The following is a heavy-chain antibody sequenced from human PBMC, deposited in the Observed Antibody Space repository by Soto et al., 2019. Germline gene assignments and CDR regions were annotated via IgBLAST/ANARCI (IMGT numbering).Heavy chain of an antibody. CDR3: AHSPWGAAPDY. J-gene: IGHJ4*02. V-gene: IGHV2-5*01. CDR2: IYWYDDK. CDR1: GFSVSARGVG. Sequence: QITLKESGPTLVKPTQTLTLTCTVSGFSVSARGVGVGWIRQPPGKALEWLGIIYWYDDKRYSPSLKSRLTITKDTSKNQVVLTMTNMDPVDTATYYCAHSPWGAAPDYWGQGTLVTVSS. D-gene: IGHD3-16*01.